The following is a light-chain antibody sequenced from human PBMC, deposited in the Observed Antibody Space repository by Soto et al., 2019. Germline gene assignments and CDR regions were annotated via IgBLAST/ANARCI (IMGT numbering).Light chain of an antibody. CDR2: GTT. V-gene: IGLV1-40*01. CDR3: QSYDGTLSGSYV. CDR1: SSNIGAGYD. Sequence: QSVLTQPPSVSGAPGQRGTISCTGSSSNIGAGYDVHWYQQLPGTAPKLIIYGTTNRPSGVPDRFSGSKSGTSASLAITGLQAEGEADYYCQSYDGTLSGSYVFGIGTKVTVL. J-gene: IGLJ1*01.